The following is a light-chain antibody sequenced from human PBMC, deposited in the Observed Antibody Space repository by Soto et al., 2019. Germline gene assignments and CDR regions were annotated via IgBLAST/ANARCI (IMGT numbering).Light chain of an antibody. J-gene: IGKJ2*01. Sequence: DIVMTQSPDSLAVSLGERATINCKSRQSVLYSSNNKNYLSWYQQKPGQPTKLLIYWASTRESGIPDRFSGSGSGIDFSLNLSSLQAEDVAVYYGQHYYSAPRGYTFGQGTKLEIK. CDR3: QHYYSAPRGYT. V-gene: IGKV4-1*01. CDR2: WAS. CDR1: QSVLYSSNNKNY.